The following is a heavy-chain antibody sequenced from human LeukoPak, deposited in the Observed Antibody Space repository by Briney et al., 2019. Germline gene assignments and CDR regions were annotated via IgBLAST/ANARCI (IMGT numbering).Heavy chain of an antibody. D-gene: IGHD2-15*01. V-gene: IGHV3-15*01. CDR1: RFTFSTYA. J-gene: IGHJ4*02. CDR2: IKSKTDGGTT. CDR3: TTDSRWVAARYYFDY. Sequence: PGGSLRLSCTASRFTFSTYAMSWVRQAPGKGLEWVGRIKSKTDGGTTDYAAPVKGRFTISRDDSKNTLYLQMNSLKTEDTAVYYCTTDSRWVAARYYFDYWGQGALVTVSS.